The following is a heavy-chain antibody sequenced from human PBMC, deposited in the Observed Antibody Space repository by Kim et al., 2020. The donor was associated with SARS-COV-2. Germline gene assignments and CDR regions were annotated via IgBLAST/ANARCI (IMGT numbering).Heavy chain of an antibody. CDR3: ARVADRASGY. CDR2: GIP. V-gene: IGHV1-69*04. Sequence: GIPNSAQRFQGRVKITADKSTSTAYMELSSLRSEDTAVYYCARVADRASGYWGQGTLVTVSS. J-gene: IGHJ4*02. D-gene: IGHD3-22*01.